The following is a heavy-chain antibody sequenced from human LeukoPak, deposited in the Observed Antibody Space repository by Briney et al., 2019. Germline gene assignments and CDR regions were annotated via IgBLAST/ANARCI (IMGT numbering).Heavy chain of an antibody. CDR1: GFTFSSYG. V-gene: IGHV3-23*01. Sequence: PGESLRLSCAASGFTFSSYGMTWVPQAPGKGLEWVSVIRGPGGSKDYADSVKGRFTISRDNSKDTVCLQLNSLRAEDTALYYCARDRGLIIRPPYFDDWGQGTLVAAAS. CDR2: IRGPGGSK. D-gene: IGHD3-10*01. J-gene: IGHJ4*02. CDR3: ARDRGLIIRPPYFDD.